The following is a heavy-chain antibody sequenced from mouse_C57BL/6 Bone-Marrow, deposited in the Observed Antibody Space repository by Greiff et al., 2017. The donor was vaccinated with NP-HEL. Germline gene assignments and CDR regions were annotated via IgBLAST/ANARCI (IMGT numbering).Heavy chain of an antibody. V-gene: IGHV5-4*01. Sequence: EVQLVESGGGLVKPGGSLKLSCAASGFTFSSYAMSWVRQTPEKRLEWVATISDGGSYTYYPDNVKGRFTISRDNAKNNLYLQMSHLKSEDTAMYYCAGVIYYDNYERVDYWGQGTSVTVSS. CDR1: GFTFSSYA. D-gene: IGHD2-1*01. CDR3: AGVIYYDNYERVDY. J-gene: IGHJ4*01. CDR2: ISDGGSYT.